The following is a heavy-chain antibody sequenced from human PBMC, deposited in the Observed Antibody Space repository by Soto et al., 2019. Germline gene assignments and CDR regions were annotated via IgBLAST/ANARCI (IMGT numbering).Heavy chain of an antibody. J-gene: IGHJ4*02. CDR1: GFTFSIYG. Sequence: QVQLVESGGGVVQPGRSLRLSCAASGFTFSIYGMHWVRQAPGKGLEWVAVISYDGSKKYYADSVKGRFTISRDNSKNTVYMQMNSLRAEDTAVYYCARDQVNTVVTYSVSDSWGQGTLVTVSS. CDR2: ISYDGSKK. CDR3: ARDQVNTVVTYSVSDS. D-gene: IGHD4-17*01. V-gene: IGHV3-30*03.